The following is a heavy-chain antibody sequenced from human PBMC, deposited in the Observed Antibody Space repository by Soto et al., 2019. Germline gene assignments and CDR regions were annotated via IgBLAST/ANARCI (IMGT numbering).Heavy chain of an antibody. Sequence: GESLKISCKGSGYSFTSYWISWVRQMPGKGLEWMGRIDPSDSYTNYSPSFQGHVTISADKSISTAYLQWSSLKASDTAMYYCARGDVSSASGYYYYRMDVWRQGTTVTVSS. J-gene: IGHJ6*02. CDR1: GYSFTSYW. CDR3: ARGDVSSASGYYYYRMDV. D-gene: IGHD6-6*01. V-gene: IGHV5-10-1*01. CDR2: IDPSDSYT.